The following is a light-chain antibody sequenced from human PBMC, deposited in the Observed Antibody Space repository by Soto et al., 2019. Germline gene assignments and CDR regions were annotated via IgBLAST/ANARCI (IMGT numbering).Light chain of an antibody. Sequence: AIQLTQSPSSLSASVGDRVTITCRASQGISSALAWYQQKPGKAPKLLIYDASSLESGVPSRFSGSGSGTDFTLTISSLQPEDFATYFCQQFNSCPFTFGPGNTVDFK. CDR1: QGISSA. CDR3: QQFNSCPFT. V-gene: IGKV1-13*02. J-gene: IGKJ3*01. CDR2: DAS.